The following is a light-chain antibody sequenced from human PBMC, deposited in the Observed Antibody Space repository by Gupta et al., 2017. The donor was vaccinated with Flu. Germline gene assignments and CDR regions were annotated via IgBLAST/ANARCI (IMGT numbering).Light chain of an antibody. CDR1: KIVRSY. CDR2: DAS. V-gene: IGKV3-11*02. J-gene: IGKJ1*01. Sequence: IVLTLSPATLSLSQGERATHSCRASKIVRSYLAWYQQKPGLAPRLLIYDASNRATGIPARFSGSGAGREFTLTISSREHEDFAVYYCQQRSNWPPWTFGQGTKVEIK. CDR3: QQRSNWPPWT.